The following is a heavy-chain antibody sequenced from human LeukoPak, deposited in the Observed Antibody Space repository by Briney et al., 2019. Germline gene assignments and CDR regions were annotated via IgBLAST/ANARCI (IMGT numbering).Heavy chain of an antibody. CDR2: MNPNSGNT. V-gene: IGHV1-8*01. Sequence: ASVKVSCKASGFTFTSYDINWVRQAPGQGLEWMGWMNPNSGNTRYAQKVQGRITMTGDTSISTAYMELSSLRSEDTAVYYCARGPSLVRGVIMPGSVGGMDVWGQGTTVTVSS. CDR3: ARGPSLVRGVIMPGSVGGMDV. D-gene: IGHD3-10*01. J-gene: IGHJ6*02. CDR1: GFTFTSYD.